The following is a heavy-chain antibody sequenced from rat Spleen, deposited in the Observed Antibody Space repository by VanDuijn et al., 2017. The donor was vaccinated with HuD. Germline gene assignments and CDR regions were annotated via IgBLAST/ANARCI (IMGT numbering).Heavy chain of an antibody. CDR3: ARHGLPGYGVMDA. Sequence: EVQLVESDGGLVQPGRSPKLSCAASGFIFSDYYMAWVRQAPTQGLGWVASIGYDGKNTYYRASVKGRFTISRDNAKTTLYLQMDSLRSEDTATYYCARHGLPGYGVMDAWGQGASVTVSS. V-gene: IGHV5-29*01. CDR1: GFIFSDYY. CDR2: IGYDGKNT. J-gene: IGHJ4*01. D-gene: IGHD1-4*01.